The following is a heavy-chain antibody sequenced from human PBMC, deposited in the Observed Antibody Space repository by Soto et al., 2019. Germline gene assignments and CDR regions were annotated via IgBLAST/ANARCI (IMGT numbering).Heavy chain of an antibody. D-gene: IGHD3-16*01. Sequence: QVQLVQSGAEVKKPGSSVKVSCKASGGTFSSYAISWVRQAPGQGLEWMGGIIPIFGTANYAQKFQGRVRHTADDGTRTDYKRLSSLRSEETGVYCCARLGQGRRNRRRFGYWGQGTLVTVSS. CDR1: GGTFSSYA. J-gene: IGHJ4*02. CDR3: ARLGQGRRNRRRFGY. CDR2: IIPIFGTA. V-gene: IGHV1-69*12.